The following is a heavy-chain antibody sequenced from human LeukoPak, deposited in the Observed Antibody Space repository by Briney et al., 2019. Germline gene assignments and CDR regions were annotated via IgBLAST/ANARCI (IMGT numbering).Heavy chain of an antibody. CDR1: GCTFTSYY. Sequence: ASVKVSCKASGCTFTSYYMHWVRQAPGQGIEWMGIINPSGGSTSYAQKFQGRVTMTRDTSTSTVYMELSSLRSEDRAVYYCARASIVVPAAIFRLDYWGQGTLVTVSS. CDR2: INPSGGST. D-gene: IGHD2-2*01. J-gene: IGHJ4*02. CDR3: ARASIVVPAAIFRLDY. V-gene: IGHV1-46*01.